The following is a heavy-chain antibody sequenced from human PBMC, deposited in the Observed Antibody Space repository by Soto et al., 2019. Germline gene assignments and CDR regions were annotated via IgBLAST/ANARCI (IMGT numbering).Heavy chain of an antibody. CDR3: AKVVSSSWYNKHFDY. V-gene: IGHV3-23*01. D-gene: IGHD6-13*01. CDR1: GFTFSSYA. J-gene: IGHJ4*02. Sequence: GGSLRLSCAASGFTFSSYAMSWVRQAPGKGLEWVSAISGSGGSTYYADSVKGRFTISRDNSKNTLYLQMNSLRAEDTAVYYCAKVVSSSWYNKHFDYWGQGTLVTVSS. CDR2: ISGSGGST.